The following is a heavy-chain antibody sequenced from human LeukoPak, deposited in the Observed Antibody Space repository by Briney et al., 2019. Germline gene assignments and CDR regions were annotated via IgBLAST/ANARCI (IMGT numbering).Heavy chain of an antibody. J-gene: IGHJ4*02. CDR3: ARPRIVAGGTFDY. CDR2: INPSGGST. D-gene: IGHD6-13*01. CDR1: GYTFTNYY. V-gene: IGHV1-46*01. Sequence: EASVKVSCKASGYTFTNYYIHWVRQAPGQGLEWVGIINPSGGSTSYAQKFQGRATMTSDTSTSTVYMELSSLRSEDTAVYYCARPRIVAGGTFDYWGQGTLVTVPS.